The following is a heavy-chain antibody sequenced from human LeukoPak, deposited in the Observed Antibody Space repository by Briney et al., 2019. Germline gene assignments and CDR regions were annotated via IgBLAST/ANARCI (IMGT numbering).Heavy chain of an antibody. CDR2: ISGDGGST. D-gene: IGHD3-22*01. CDR3: AKDMVGDYYDSSGPIDY. J-gene: IGHJ4*02. V-gene: IGHV3-43*02. CDR1: GFTFDDYG. Sequence: GGSLRLSCAASGFTFDDYGMHWVRQPPGKGLEWVSLISGDGGSTYYADSVKGRFTISRDNSKNSLYPQMNSLRTEDTALYYCAKDMVGDYYDSSGPIDYWGQGTLVTVSS.